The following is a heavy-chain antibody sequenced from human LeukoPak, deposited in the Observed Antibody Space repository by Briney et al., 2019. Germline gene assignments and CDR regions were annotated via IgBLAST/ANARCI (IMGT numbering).Heavy chain of an antibody. CDR2: IYYSGST. CDR1: GGSISSSSYY. V-gene: IGHV4-39*07. J-gene: IGHJ5*02. D-gene: IGHD3-3*01. Sequence: SETLSLTCTVSGGSISSSSYYWGWIRQPPGKGLEWIGGIYYSGSTYYNPSLKSRVTISVDTSKNQFSLKLSSVTAADTAVYYCARGHGGAYDFWSGFRIYWFDPWGQGTLVTVSS. CDR3: ARGHGGAYDFWSGFRIYWFDP.